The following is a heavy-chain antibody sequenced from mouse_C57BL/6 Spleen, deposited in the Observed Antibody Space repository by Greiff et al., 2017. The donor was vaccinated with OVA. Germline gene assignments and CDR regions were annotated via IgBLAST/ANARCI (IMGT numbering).Heavy chain of an antibody. V-gene: IGHV1-26*01. D-gene: IGHD1-1*01. CDR3: ARVATRWYFDV. CDR1: GYTFTDYY. Sequence: EVQLQQSGPELVKPGASVKISCKASGYTFTDYYMNWVKQSHGKSLEWIGDINPNNGGTSYNQKFKGKATLTVDKSSSTAYMELRSLTSEDSAVYYCARVATRWYFDVWGTGTTVTVSS. J-gene: IGHJ1*03. CDR2: INPNNGGT.